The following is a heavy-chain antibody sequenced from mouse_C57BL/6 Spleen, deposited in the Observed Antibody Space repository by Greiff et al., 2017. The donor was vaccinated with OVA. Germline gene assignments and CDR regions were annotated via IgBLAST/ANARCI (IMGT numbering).Heavy chain of an antibody. V-gene: IGHV1-69*01. CDR3: ARGKGLWHYYYAMDY. Sequence: QVQLKQPGAELVMPGASVKLSCKASGYTFTSYWMHWVKQRPGQGLEWIGEIDPSDSYTNYNQKFKGKSTLTVDKSSSTAYMPHSSLTVEDSAVYYCARGKGLWHYYYAMDYWGQGTSVTVSS. CDR1: GYTFTSYW. D-gene: IGHD1-1*02. CDR2: IDPSDSYT. J-gene: IGHJ4*01.